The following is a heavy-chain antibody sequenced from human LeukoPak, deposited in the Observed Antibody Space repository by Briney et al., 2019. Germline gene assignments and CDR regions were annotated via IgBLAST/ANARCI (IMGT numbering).Heavy chain of an antibody. CDR1: GFTFSTYS. Sequence: PGGSLRLSCAASGFTFSTYSMNWVRQAPGKGLEWISFIRHDSSDIYYADSVKGRFTISRDDSKNTAYLQMNSLKTEDTAMYYCARHVEPYYYYAMDVWGQGTTVTVS. V-gene: IGHV3-48*01. CDR2: IRHDSSDI. J-gene: IGHJ6*02. D-gene: IGHD5-24*01. CDR3: ARHVEPYYYYAMDV.